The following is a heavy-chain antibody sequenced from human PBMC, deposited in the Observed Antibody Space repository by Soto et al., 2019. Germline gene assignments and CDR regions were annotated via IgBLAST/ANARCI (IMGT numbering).Heavy chain of an antibody. CDR2: ISYDGSSK. Sequence: SGFTFITYPMHCVRQAPGKGLEWVALISYDGSSKYYADSVKGRFTISRDNSKNTLYLQMNSLRAEDTAVYYCARWNVQHDSYGYFWGQGTRVTVS. CDR3: ARWNVQHDSYGYF. V-gene: IGHV3-30-3*01. CDR1: GFTFITYP. J-gene: IGHJ4*02. D-gene: IGHD5-18*01.